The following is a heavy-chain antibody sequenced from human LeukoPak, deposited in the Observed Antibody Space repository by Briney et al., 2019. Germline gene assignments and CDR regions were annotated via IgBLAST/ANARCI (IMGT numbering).Heavy chain of an antibody. CDR2: IYCSGST. CDR1: GGSISSYY. CDR3: AGEVAPDDNWFDP. D-gene: IGHD2-15*01. V-gene: IGHV4-59*08. J-gene: IGHJ5*02. Sequence: SETLSLTCTVSGGSISSYYWSWIRQPPGKGLEWIGYIYCSGSTNYNPSLKSRVTISVDTSKNQFSLKLSSVTAADTAVYYCAGEVAPDDNWFDPWGQGTLVTVSS.